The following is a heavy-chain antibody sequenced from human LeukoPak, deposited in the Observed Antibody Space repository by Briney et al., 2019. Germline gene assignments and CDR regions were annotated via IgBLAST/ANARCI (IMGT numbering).Heavy chain of an antibody. D-gene: IGHD3-3*01. V-gene: IGHV4-59*01. CDR3: ARNYDFWSGYLDY. CDR2: IHYSGST. CDR1: GGSISNYY. Sequence: NPSETLSLTCTVSGGSISNYYWSWIREPPGKGLEWIGYIHYSGSTNNNPSLKSRVTISVDTSKNQFSLKLTSVTAADTAVYYCARNYDFWSGYLDYWGQGTLVTASS. J-gene: IGHJ4*02.